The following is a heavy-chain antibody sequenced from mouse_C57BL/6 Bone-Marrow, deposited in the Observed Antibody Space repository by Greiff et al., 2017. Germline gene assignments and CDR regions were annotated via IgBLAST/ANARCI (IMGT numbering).Heavy chain of an antibody. J-gene: IGHJ4*01. D-gene: IGHD1-2*01. V-gene: IGHV1-69*01. Sequence: VQLQQPGAELVMPGASVKLSCKASGYTFTSYWMHWVKQRPGQGLEWIGEIDPSDSYTNYNQKFKGKSTLTVDKSSSTAYMQLSSLTSEDSAVYYCARETTAYAMDNWGRGTSVTVSA. CDR2: IDPSDSYT. CDR3: ARETTAYAMDN. CDR1: GYTFTSYW.